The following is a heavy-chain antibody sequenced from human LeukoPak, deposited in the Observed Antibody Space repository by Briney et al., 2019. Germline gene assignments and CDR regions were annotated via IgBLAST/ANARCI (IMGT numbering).Heavy chain of an antibody. CDR3: VREQIVLGGAFYGGTPFAR. V-gene: IGHV3-48*03. J-gene: IGHJ4*02. CDR2: ISGNGNDI. Sequence: GGSLRLSCTASGFTFSPYEMNRIPHAPGKGLEWLSSISGNGNDIYYAESVRGGFTISRDNAKNTLSLQMRSLRARDTPIYYCVREQIVLGGAFYGGTPFARGGQGTLVTVSS. D-gene: IGHD2-8*02. CDR1: GFTFSPYE.